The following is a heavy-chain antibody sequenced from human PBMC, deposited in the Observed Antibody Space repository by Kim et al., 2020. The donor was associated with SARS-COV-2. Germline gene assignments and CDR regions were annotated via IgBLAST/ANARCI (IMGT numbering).Heavy chain of an antibody. Sequence: GGSLRLSCAASGFTFSRYWMHWVRQAPGKGLVWVSRIRGDGSSTSYADSVEGRFTISRDNAKNTLYLQMNSLRAEDTAVYYCARDGGGLRPDILGQGTMVTVSS. CDR1: GFTFSRYW. J-gene: IGHJ3*02. CDR2: IRGDGSST. V-gene: IGHV3-74*01. CDR3: ARDGGGLRPDI. D-gene: IGHD5-12*01.